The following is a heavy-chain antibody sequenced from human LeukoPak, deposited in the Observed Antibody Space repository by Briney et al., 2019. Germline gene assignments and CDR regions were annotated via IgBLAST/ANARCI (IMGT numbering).Heavy chain of an antibody. CDR3: ARDLYVVRAPFDY. D-gene: IGHD3-10*01. V-gene: IGHV3-21*01. J-gene: IGHJ4*02. CDR1: GFTFSSYS. Sequence: MAGGSLRLSCAASGFTFSSYSMNWVRQAPGKGLEWVSSISSSSSYIYYADSVKGRFTISRDNAKNSLYLQMNSLRAEDTAVYYCARDLYVVRAPFDYWGQGTLVTVSS. CDR2: ISSSSSYI.